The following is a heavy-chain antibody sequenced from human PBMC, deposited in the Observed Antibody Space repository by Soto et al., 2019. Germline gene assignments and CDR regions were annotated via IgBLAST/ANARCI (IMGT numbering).Heavy chain of an antibody. CDR1: GYTFTTYG. V-gene: IGHV1-18*01. CDR3: ARESVEKSSDY. D-gene: IGHD3-3*01. J-gene: IGHJ4*02. Sequence: QVQLVQSGTEVKKPWASVKVSCKASGYTFTTYGINWVRQAPGQGLEGMGWISGYNGNTKYAQKLQGSVTMTTDTSTSTAYMELRSLRSDDTAVYYCARESVEKSSDYWGQGTLVTVSS. CDR2: ISGYNGNT.